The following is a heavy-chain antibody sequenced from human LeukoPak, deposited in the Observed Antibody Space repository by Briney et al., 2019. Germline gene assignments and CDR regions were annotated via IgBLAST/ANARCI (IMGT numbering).Heavy chain of an antibody. J-gene: IGHJ4*02. CDR3: ARDLGYCSGGSCYSADY. Sequence: ASVKVSCKASGYTFTSYGISWVRQAPGQGLEWMGLISAYNGNTNYAQKLQGRVTMTTDTSTSTAYMELRSLRSEDTAVYYCARDLGYCSGGSCYSADYWGQGTLVTVSS. V-gene: IGHV1-18*01. D-gene: IGHD2-15*01. CDR2: ISAYNGNT. CDR1: GYTFTSYG.